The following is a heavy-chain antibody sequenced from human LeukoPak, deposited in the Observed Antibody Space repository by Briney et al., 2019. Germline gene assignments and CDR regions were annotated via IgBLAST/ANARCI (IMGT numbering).Heavy chain of an antibody. CDR2: INHSGST. Sequence: PSETLSLTCAVSGYSISSGYYWGWIRPPPGKGLEWIGEINHSGSTNYNPSLKSRVTISVDTSKNQFSLKLSSVTAADTAVYYCARGGYISSWYGWYFDLWGRGTLVTVSS. CDR3: ARGGYISSWYGWYFDL. V-gene: IGHV4-38-2*01. CDR1: GYSISSGYY. D-gene: IGHD6-13*01. J-gene: IGHJ2*01.